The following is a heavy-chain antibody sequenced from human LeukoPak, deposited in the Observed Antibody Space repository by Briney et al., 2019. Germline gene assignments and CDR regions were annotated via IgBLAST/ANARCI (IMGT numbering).Heavy chain of an antibody. D-gene: IGHD6-13*01. CDR3: AREFYSSSWSLVGWFDP. CDR1: GYTFTASY. J-gene: IGHJ5*02. CDR2: INPYNGAT. V-gene: IGHV1-2*02. Sequence: ASVKVSCKTSGYTFTASYIHWVRQAPGQGLEWMGWINPYNGATIYAQKFQGRVTMTRDTSIRTAYMELSRLRSEDTAVYYCAREFYSSSWSLVGWFDPWGQGTLVTVSS.